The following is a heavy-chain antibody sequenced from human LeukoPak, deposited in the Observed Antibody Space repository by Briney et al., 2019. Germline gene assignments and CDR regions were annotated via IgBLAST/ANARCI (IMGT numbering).Heavy chain of an antibody. CDR3: ARAADSESSYRSSKY. CDR2: ISNTGTNT. D-gene: IGHD3-10*01. V-gene: IGHV3-30*04. J-gene: IGHJ4*02. Sequence: GGSLRLSCTASGFTLKNYAMFCTRHAPGRALELAAGISNTGTNTNYAHSVKCLFIISRDDSTGALYLQMHGLRPEDTAMYYCARAADSESSYRSSKYWGQGTLVSVSS. CDR1: GFTLKNYA.